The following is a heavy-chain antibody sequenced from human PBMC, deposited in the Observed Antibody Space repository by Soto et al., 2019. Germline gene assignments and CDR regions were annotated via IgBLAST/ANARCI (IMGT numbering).Heavy chain of an antibody. CDR2: ISSTGSTM. CDR3: AREYSAAEFDY. Sequence: ESGGGLVQPGGSLRLSCAASGFTFSSYEMNWVRQAPGKGLEWISYISSTGSTMYYADSVKGRFTISRDNAKNSLYLQMSSLRAEDTAVYYCAREYSAAEFDYWGQGTLVTVSS. J-gene: IGHJ4*02. CDR1: GFTFSSYE. D-gene: IGHD2-15*01. V-gene: IGHV3-48*03.